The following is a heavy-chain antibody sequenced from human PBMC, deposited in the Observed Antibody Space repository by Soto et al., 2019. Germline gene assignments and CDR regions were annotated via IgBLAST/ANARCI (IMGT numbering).Heavy chain of an antibody. CDR1: GGSFSGYY. CDR2: INHSGST. CDR3: ARADYDILTGYSDY. J-gene: IGHJ4*02. Sequence: PSETLSHTCAFYGGSFSGYYWSWIRQPPGKGLEWIGEINHSGSTNYNPSLKSRVTISVDTSKNQFSLKLSSVTTADTAVYYCARADYDILTGYSDYWGQGTLVTVSS. D-gene: IGHD3-9*01. V-gene: IGHV4-34*01.